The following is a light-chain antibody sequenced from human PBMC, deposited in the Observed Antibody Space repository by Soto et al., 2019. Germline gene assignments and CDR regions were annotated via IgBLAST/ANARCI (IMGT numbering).Light chain of an antibody. CDR1: SSDVGGYNY. CDR3: SSYTTSSTLDSV. CDR2: DVN. V-gene: IGLV2-14*01. J-gene: IGLJ1*01. Sequence: QSALTQPASVSGSPGQSITISCTGTSSDVGGYNYVSWYQQHPGKAPKLIIYDVNNRPSGVSSRFSGSKADNTASLTISGLQAEDEAAYYCSSYTTSSTLDSVFGTGTKLTVL.